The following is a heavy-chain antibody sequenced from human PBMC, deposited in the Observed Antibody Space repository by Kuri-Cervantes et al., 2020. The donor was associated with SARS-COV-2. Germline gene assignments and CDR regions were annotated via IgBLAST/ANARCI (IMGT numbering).Heavy chain of an antibody. V-gene: IGHV1-8*03. Sequence: ASVKVSCKASGYTFTSYDINWVRQATGQGLEWMGWMNPNSGNTGYAQKFQGRVTITRNTSISTAYMELSSLRSEDTAMYYCARNYGSENYFIGLIPRYWGQGTPVTVSS. J-gene: IGHJ4*02. CDR1: GYTFTSYD. CDR2: MNPNSGNT. D-gene: IGHD3-10*01. CDR3: ARNYGSENYFIGLIPRY.